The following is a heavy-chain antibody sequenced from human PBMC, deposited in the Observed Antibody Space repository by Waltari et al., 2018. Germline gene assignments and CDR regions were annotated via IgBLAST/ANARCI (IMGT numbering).Heavy chain of an antibody. CDR3: ARLYSDNIYGMDV. J-gene: IGHJ6*02. Sequence: QVQLVQSGAEVKKPGSSVKVSCKASGGTFSSYAISWVRQAPGQGLEGMAGIIPILGTANYEQKFQGRVTITADKATSTAYMELSSLRSEDTAVYYCARLYSDNIYGMDVWGQGTTVTVSS. CDR2: IIPILGTA. D-gene: IGHD4-17*01. CDR1: GGTFSSYA. V-gene: IGHV1-69*13.